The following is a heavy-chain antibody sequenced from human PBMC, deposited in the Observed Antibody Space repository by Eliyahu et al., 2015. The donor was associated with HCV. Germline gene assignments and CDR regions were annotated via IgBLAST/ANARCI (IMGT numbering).Heavy chain of an antibody. CDR2: IRSKAYGGTT. Sequence: EVQLVESGGGLVQPGRSLRLSCTASGFXFGXXAXSWFRQAPGKGLEWVGFIRSKAYGGTTEYAASVKGRFTISRDDSKSIAYLQMNSLKTEDTAVYYCSSPYYYGSGSTSGFDYWGQGTLVTVSS. CDR3: SSPYYYGSGSTSGFDY. V-gene: IGHV3-49*03. D-gene: IGHD3-10*01. J-gene: IGHJ4*02. CDR1: GFXFGXXA.